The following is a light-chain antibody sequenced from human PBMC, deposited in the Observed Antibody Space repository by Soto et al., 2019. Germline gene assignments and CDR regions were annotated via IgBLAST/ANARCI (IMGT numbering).Light chain of an antibody. CDR1: QGIGST. V-gene: IGKV3-20*01. J-gene: IGKJ1*01. CDR2: AAS. CDR3: QQCGSSPWT. Sequence: EIVMTQSPATLSVSPGEGATLSCRTSQGIGSTLAWYQHKPGQTPRLLIYAASSRATGIPDRFSGGGSGTDFTLTISRLEPEDFAVYYCQQCGSSPWTFGQGTKVDIK.